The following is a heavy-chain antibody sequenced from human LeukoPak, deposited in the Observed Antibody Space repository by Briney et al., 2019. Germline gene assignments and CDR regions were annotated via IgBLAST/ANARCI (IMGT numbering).Heavy chain of an antibody. CDR1: GFTFSDYY. CDR2: ISSSGSAI. D-gene: IGHD2-2*01. CDR3: ASRVVPAAPLDV. J-gene: IGHJ6*04. Sequence: GGSLRLSCAASGFTFSDYYMSWIRQAPGKGLEWVSYISSSGSAIYYADSVKGRFTISRDNAKNSLYLQMNSLRAEDTAVYYSASRVVPAAPLDVWGKGTTVTISS. V-gene: IGHV3-11*01.